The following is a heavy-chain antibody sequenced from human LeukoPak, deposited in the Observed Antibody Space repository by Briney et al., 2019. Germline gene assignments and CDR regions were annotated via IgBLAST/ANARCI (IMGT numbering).Heavy chain of an antibody. D-gene: IGHD3-16*01. CDR3: ARGDAFRGLDY. J-gene: IGHJ4*02. CDR2: INSDGNGT. CDR1: GFTFTIYW. Sequence: TGGSLRLSCEASGFTFTIYWMHWVRQGPGKGLVWVSRINSDGNGTNYADSVRGRFTISRDNAKNTLYLQMNGLRAEDMAVYYCARGDAFRGLDYWGQGTLVTVSS. V-gene: IGHV3-74*01.